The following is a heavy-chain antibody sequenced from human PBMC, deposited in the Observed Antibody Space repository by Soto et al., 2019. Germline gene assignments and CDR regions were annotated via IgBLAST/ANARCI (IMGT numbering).Heavy chain of an antibody. CDR1: GGTFGSYT. J-gene: IGHJ3*02. D-gene: IGHD6-19*01. CDR3: ASLGIAVAGRSAVVDAFDI. V-gene: IGHV1-69*02. Sequence: ASVKVSCKASGGTFGSYTSRWVRQAPGQGLEWMGRIIPILGIANYAQKFQGRVTITADKSTSTAYMELSSLRSEDTAVYYCASLGIAVAGRSAVVDAFDIWGQGTMVTVSS. CDR2: IIPILGIA.